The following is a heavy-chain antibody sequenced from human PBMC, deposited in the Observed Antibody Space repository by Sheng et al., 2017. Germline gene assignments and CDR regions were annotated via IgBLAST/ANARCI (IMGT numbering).Heavy chain of an antibody. Sequence: EVQLVESGGGLVKPGGSLRLSCAASGFTFSSYSMNWVRLAPGKGLEWVSSISSSSSYIYYADSVKGRFTISRDNAKNSLYLQMNSLRAEDTAVYYCARDLAGMYYYYYGMDVWGQGTTVTVSS. D-gene: IGHD3-10*01. CDR3: ARDLAGMYYYYYGMDV. CDR1: GFTFSSYS. V-gene: IGHV3-21*01. CDR2: ISSSSSYI. J-gene: IGHJ6*02.